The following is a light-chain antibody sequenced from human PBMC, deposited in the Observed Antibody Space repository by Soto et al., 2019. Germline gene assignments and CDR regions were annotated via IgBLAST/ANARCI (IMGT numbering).Light chain of an antibody. V-gene: IGKV1-39*01. CDR2: FAS. CDR1: QSISAY. J-gene: IGKJ1*01. CDR3: QQTYTSPVT. Sequence: IQMTQSPSSLSASIGDRVFITCRASQSISAYVNWYQQKPGKAPKLLIYFASTLQDGVPSRFRGSGSGTDFTLTISALQPDDFATYYCQQTYTSPVTFGQGTKVDIK.